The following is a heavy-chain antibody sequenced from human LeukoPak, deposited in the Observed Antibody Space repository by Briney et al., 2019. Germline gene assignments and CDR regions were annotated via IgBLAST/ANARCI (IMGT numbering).Heavy chain of an antibody. J-gene: IGHJ4*02. CDR2: IGGSSAGT. CDR3: AKDPRDTGYKYAWYYLDC. V-gene: IGHV3-23*01. Sequence: GGSLRLSCAASGFTFNHYAMSWVRQAPGKGLEWVSAIGGSSAGTYAADSVKGRFTISRDNSKNTLYLQMNSLRAEDTAVYYCAKDPRDTGYKYAWYYLDCWGQGTLVTVSS. D-gene: IGHD1-14*01. CDR1: GFTFNHYA.